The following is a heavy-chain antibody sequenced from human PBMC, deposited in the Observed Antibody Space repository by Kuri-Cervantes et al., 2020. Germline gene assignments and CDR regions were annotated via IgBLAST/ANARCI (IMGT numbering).Heavy chain of an antibody. CDR2: INPNSGGT. V-gene: IGHV1-2*02. CDR3: ARDPRYWWGGYGMDV. J-gene: IGHJ6*02. CDR1: GYTFTGYY. Sequence: ASVKGSCKASGYTFTGYYMHWVRQAPGQGLEWMGWINPNSGGTNYAQKFQGRVTMTRDTSISTAYMELSRLRSDDTAVYYRARDPRYWWGGYGMDVWGQGTTVTVSS. D-gene: IGHD2-15*01.